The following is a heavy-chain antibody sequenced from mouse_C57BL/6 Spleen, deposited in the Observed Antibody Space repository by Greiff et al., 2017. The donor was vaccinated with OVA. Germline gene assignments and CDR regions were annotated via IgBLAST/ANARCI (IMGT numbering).Heavy chain of an antibody. V-gene: IGHV5-17*01. J-gene: IGHJ2*01. CDR1: GFTFSDYG. D-gene: IGHD2-3*01. CDR2: ISSGSSTI. CDR3: ARGRDGYYDYFDY. Sequence: EVQLVESGGGLVKPGGSLKLSCAASGFTFSDYGMHWVRQAPEKGLEWVAYISSGSSTIYYADTVKGRFTISRDNAKNTLFLQMTSLRSEDTAMYYCARGRDGYYDYFDYWGQGTTLTVSS.